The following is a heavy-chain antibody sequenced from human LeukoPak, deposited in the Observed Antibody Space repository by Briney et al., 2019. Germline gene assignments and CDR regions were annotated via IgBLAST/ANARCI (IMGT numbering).Heavy chain of an antibody. Sequence: ASVKVSCKASGGTSSSYAISWVRQAPGQGLEWMGGIIPIFGTANYAQKFQGRVTITADESTSTAYMELSSLRSEDTAVYYCARAMVRGVIAEFYFDYWGQGTLVTVSS. J-gene: IGHJ4*02. CDR3: ARAMVRGVIAEFYFDY. D-gene: IGHD3-10*01. CDR2: IIPIFGTA. CDR1: GGTSSSYA. V-gene: IGHV1-69*13.